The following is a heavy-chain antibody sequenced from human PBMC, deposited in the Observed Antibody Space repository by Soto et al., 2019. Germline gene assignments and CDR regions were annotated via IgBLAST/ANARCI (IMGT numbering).Heavy chain of an antibody. CDR2: IYYSGST. V-gene: IGHV4-59*01. CDR1: GGTISRYF. D-gene: IGHD5-12*01. J-gene: IGHJ4*02. Sequence: SETLSLTCTVSGGTISRYFWSWIRQPPGKGLERTGYIYYSGSTHYNPSLQRRVPISLATSKNQSSQTPRPVTAADTAVYYCGRHRGYSGYDDYWGQGTLVTVSS. CDR3: GRHRGYSGYDDY.